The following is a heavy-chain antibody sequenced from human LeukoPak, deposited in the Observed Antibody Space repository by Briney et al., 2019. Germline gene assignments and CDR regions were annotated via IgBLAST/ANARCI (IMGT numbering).Heavy chain of an antibody. J-gene: IGHJ6*03. CDR1: GYTFTSYD. CDR3: ARGREQLAQFVVIAYYVDV. CDR2: MNPNSGNT. V-gene: IGHV1-8*03. Sequence: GASVKVSCKASGYTFTSYDINWVRQATGQGLERMGWMNPNSGNTGYAQKFQGRVTITRNTSISTAYMELSSLRSEDTAVYYCARGREQLAQFVVIAYYVDVWGKGTTVTVSS. D-gene: IGHD2-21*01.